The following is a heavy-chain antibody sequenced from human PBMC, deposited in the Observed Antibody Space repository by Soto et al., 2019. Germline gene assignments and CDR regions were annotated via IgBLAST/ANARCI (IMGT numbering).Heavy chain of an antibody. J-gene: IGHJ5*02. CDR2: IKATAYGGTA. CDR3: ATDDTSGYFFHP. V-gene: IGHV3-15*01. CDR1: NFTFHYAW. Sequence: AGSLRLSSAAYNFTFHYAWMSWVRQAPGEGLEWLGRIKATAYGGTADYATPVKGRVTISRDDSKNTLYLQMNSLRTEGTARYYCATDDTSGYFFHPWGQGTQVTVSS. D-gene: IGHD3-22*01.